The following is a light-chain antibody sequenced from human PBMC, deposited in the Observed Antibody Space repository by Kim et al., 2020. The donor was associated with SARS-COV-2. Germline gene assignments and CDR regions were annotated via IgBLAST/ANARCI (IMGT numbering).Light chain of an antibody. J-gene: IGLJ1*01. CDR2: EVS. CDR3: SSYAGSNTIYV. Sequence: SVTISCTGTSIDVGGYNYVSWYQQHPGKAPKLVIYEVSKRPSGVPDRFSGSKSGNTASLTVSGLQAEDEADYYCSSYAGSNTIYVFGTGTKVTVL. CDR1: SIDVGGYNY. V-gene: IGLV2-8*01.